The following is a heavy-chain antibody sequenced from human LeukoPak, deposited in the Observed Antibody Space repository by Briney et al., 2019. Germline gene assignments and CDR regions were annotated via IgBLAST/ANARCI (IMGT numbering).Heavy chain of an antibody. CDR1: GYTFTSYY. CDR2: LNPLGGST. Sequence: ASVKVSCKASGYTFTSYYMHWVRQAPGQGLEWMGILNPLGGSTNYTQKFQGRVTMTRDTSTGTVYMELSGLRSDDTAAYYCVRTRRWFGDDNWFDPWGLGTLVTVSS. CDR3: VRTRRWFGDDNWFDP. J-gene: IGHJ5*02. V-gene: IGHV1-46*01. D-gene: IGHD3-10*01.